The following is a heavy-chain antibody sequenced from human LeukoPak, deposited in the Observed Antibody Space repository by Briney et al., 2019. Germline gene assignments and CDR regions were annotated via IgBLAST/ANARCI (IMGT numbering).Heavy chain of an antibody. CDR2: ISSSGSTI. V-gene: IGHV3-48*04. CDR3: ARDLREYYGSGTGRSWYMDV. CDR1: GFTFSSYS. Sequence: HPGGSLRLSCAASGFTFSSYSMNWVRQAPGKGLEWVSYISSSGSTIYYADSVKGRFTISRDNAKNSLYLQMNSLRAEDTAVYYCARDLREYYGSGTGRSWYMDVWGKGTTVTISS. D-gene: IGHD3-10*01. J-gene: IGHJ6*03.